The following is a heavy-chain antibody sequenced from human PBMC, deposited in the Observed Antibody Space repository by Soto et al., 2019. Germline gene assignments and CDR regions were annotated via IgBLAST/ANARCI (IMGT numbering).Heavy chain of an antibody. CDR1: GGSISSGDYY. J-gene: IGHJ4*02. Sequence: PSETLSLTCTVSGGSISSGDYYWSWIRQPPGKGLEWIGYIYYSGSTYYNPSLKSRVTISVDTSKNQFSLKLSSVTAADTAVYYCAREIGVLPNTFGHFDYWGQGTLVTVSS. CDR2: IYYSGST. CDR3: AREIGVLPNTFGHFDY. D-gene: IGHD3-16*01. V-gene: IGHV4-30-4*01.